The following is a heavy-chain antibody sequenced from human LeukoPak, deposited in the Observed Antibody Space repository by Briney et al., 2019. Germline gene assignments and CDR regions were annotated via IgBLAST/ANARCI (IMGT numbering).Heavy chain of an antibody. CDR1: GYTFTSYD. CDR2: MNPNSGNT. D-gene: IGHD4-17*01. Sequence: ASVKVSCKASGYTFTSYDINWVRQATGQGLEWMGWMNPNSGNTGYAQKFQGRVTMTRNTSISTAYMELSSLRSEDTAVYYCARSPHSSDYFLDYWGQGTLVTVST. J-gene: IGHJ4*02. V-gene: IGHV1-8*01. CDR3: ARSPHSSDYFLDY.